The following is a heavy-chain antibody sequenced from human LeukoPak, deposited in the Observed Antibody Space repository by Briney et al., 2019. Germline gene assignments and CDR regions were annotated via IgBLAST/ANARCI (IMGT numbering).Heavy chain of an antibody. CDR3: AILQRGRWLVHYFDY. J-gene: IGHJ4*02. D-gene: IGHD6-19*01. V-gene: IGHV3-7*01. CDR1: GFTFGKYW. CDR2: IKLDGSEK. Sequence: GGSLRLSCVASGFTFGKYWMSWVRQAPGKGLEWVANIKLDGSEKNYVDSVKGRFTISRDNSKNTLYLQMNSLRAEDTAVYYCAILQRGRWLVHYFDYWGQGTLVTVSS.